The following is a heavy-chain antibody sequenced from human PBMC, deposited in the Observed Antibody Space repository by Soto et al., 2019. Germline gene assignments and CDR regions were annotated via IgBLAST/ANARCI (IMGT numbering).Heavy chain of an antibody. J-gene: IGHJ4*02. CDR2: ISGSGGST. V-gene: IGHV3-23*01. CDR1: GFTFSSHA. Sequence: ASVKVSCAASGFTFSSHAMSWVRQAPGKGLEWVAAISGSGGSTYYADSVKGRFTISRDNSKNTLYMQMDRMRAEDTAVYYCAKGSAAVRPYYFDYWGQGTLVTVSS. D-gene: IGHD2-2*01. CDR3: AKGSAAVRPYYFDY.